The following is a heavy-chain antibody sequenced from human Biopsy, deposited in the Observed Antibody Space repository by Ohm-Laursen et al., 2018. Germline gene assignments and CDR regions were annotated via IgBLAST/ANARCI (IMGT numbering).Heavy chain of an antibody. CDR3: ATAAYAPPYFDL. V-gene: IGHV3-21*06. CDR2: ITGGGNYI. CDR1: GVTLSGYA. D-gene: IGHD4-17*01. Sequence: GSLRLSCTASGVTLSGYAMNWVRQAPGKGLAWVSSITGGGNYINYADSVRGRFTISRDNSKNSVYLVMSSLRAEDTAVYFCATAAYAPPYFDLWGQGTVVTVS. J-gene: IGHJ4*02.